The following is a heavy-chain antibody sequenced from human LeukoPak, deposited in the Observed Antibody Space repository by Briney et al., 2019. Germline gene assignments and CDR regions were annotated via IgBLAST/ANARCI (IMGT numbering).Heavy chain of an antibody. CDR3: AKGTLQQFDY. CDR2: ITGNGGYT. Sequence: GGSLRLSCAASGFTFSGYAMNWVRQAPGKGLEWVSGITGNGGYTYYADSVKGRFTISRDNSRSTLYLQMNSPRAEDTAIYYCAKGTLQQFDYWGQGTLVTVSS. J-gene: IGHJ4*02. V-gene: IGHV3-23*01. D-gene: IGHD1-1*01. CDR1: GFTFSGYA.